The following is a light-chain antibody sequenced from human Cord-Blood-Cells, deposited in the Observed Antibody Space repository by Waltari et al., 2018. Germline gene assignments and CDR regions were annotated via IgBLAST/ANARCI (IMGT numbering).Light chain of an antibody. CDR2: DVS. V-gene: IGLV2-11*01. Sequence: QSALTQPRPVSGSPGQSVTISCTVTSSDVGGYNYVSWYQQHSGKAPKLMIYDVSKRPSGVPDRFSGSKSVNTASLTISGLQAEDEADYYCCSYAGSYTLVFGGGTKLTVL. CDR3: CSYAGSYTLV. J-gene: IGLJ2*01. CDR1: SSDVGGYNY.